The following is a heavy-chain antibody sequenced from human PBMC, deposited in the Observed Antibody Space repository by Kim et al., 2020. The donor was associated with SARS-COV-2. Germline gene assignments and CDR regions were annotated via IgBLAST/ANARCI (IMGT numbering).Heavy chain of an antibody. Sequence: GGSLRLSCAASGFTFSSYAMSWVRQAPGKGLEWVSAISGSGGSTYYADSVKGRVTISRDNSKNTLYLQMNSLRAEDTAVYYGAKGGTCTWASCYAGSFDYWGQRTLVTVSS. V-gene: IGHV3-23*01. CDR3: AKGGTCTWASCYAGSFDY. CDR2: ISGSGGST. J-gene: IGHJ4*02. D-gene: IGHD2-2*01. CDR1: GFTFSSYA.